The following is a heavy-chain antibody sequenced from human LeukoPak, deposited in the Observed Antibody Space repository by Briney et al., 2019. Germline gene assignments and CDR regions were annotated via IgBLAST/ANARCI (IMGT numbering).Heavy chain of an antibody. D-gene: IGHD1-7*01. CDR3: ARDNWNYGSSMDV. CDR2: VHYSGSA. Sequence: PSETLSLTCSVSGGSVRSDISHWSWIRQPPGKGLEWIGYVHYSGSANYNPSLESRVTMSLDRSKNQFSLELTSVTAADTAVYYCARDNWNYGSSMDVWGQGTTVTVSS. V-gene: IGHV4-61*01. J-gene: IGHJ6*02. CDR1: GGSVRSDISH.